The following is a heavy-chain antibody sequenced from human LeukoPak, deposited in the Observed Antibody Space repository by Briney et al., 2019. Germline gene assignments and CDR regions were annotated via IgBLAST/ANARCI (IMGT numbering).Heavy chain of an antibody. Sequence: RASVKVSCKASGYTFTSYDINWVRQATGQGLEWMGWINPNSGGTNYAQKFQGRVTMTRDTSISTAYMELSRLRSDDTAVYYCARVNSALYYYYMDVWGKGTTVTISS. CDR3: ARVNSALYYYYMDV. CDR1: GYTFTSYD. J-gene: IGHJ6*03. CDR2: INPNSGGT. D-gene: IGHD1-26*01. V-gene: IGHV1-2*02.